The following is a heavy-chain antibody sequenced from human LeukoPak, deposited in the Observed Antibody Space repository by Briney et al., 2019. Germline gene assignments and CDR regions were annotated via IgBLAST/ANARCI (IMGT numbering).Heavy chain of an antibody. V-gene: IGHV4-34*01. CDR3: ARGVGLFGVVITTAYYFDY. J-gene: IGHJ4*02. CDR1: GGSFSGCY. CDR2: INHSGST. Sequence: PSETLSLTCAVYGGSFSGCYWSWIRQPPGKGLEWIGEINHSGSTNYNPSLKSRVTISVDTSKNQFSLKLSSVTAADTAVYYCARGVGLFGVVITTAYYFDYWGQGTLVTVSS. D-gene: IGHD3-3*01.